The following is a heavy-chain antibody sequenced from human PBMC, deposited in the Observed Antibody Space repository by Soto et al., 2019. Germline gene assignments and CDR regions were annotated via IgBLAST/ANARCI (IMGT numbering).Heavy chain of an antibody. J-gene: IGHJ3*02. V-gene: IGHV1-18*04. CDR2: ISAYNGNT. D-gene: IGHD6-19*01. Sequence: ASVKVSCKASGYTFTSYGISWVRQAPGQGLEWMGWISAYNGNTNYAQKLQGRVTMTTDTSTSTAYMELRSLRSDDTAVYYCAGNSGPTGDDAFDIWGQGTMVTVS. CDR1: GYTFTSYG. CDR3: AGNSGPTGDDAFDI.